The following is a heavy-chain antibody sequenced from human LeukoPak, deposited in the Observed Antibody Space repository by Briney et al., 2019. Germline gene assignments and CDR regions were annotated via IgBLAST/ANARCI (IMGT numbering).Heavy chain of an antibody. D-gene: IGHD3-3*01. Sequence: SETLSLTCTVSGGSISSSSYYWGWIRQPPGKGREWIGSIYYSGSTYYNPSLKSRVTISVDTSKNQFSLKLSSVTAADTAVYYCATTIPYYDFWSAREYYFDYWGQGTLVTVSS. J-gene: IGHJ4*02. V-gene: IGHV4-39*01. CDR3: ATTIPYYDFWSAREYYFDY. CDR2: IYYSGST. CDR1: GGSISSSSYY.